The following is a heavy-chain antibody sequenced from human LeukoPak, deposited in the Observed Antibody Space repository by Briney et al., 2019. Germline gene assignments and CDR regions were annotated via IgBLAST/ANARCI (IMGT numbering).Heavy chain of an antibody. CDR2: ISDSGGRT. CDR1: GFTFATYA. CDR3: DASGF. D-gene: IGHD5-12*01. Sequence: GGSLRLSCAASGFTFATYAMGWVRQPPGKGLEWVSTISDSGGRTHYADSVQGRFTISRDNSKNTLYLQINNLRAEDTAIYYCDASGFWGQGTLVTVSS. V-gene: IGHV3-23*01. J-gene: IGHJ4*02.